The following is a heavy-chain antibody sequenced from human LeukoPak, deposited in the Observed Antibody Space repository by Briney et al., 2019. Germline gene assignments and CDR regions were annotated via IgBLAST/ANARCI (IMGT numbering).Heavy chain of an antibody. V-gene: IGHV1-2*02. D-gene: IGHD7-27*01. J-gene: IGHJ5*02. CDR2: INPNSGGT. Sequence: ASVKVSCKASGYTFTGYYLHWVRQAPGQGLQWMGWINPNSGGTSFAQKFQGRVTMTRDTSISTAYMELSRLRSDDTAVCYCARGSNWGWIWFDPWGQGTLVTVSS. CDR1: GYTFTGYY. CDR3: ARGSNWGWIWFDP.